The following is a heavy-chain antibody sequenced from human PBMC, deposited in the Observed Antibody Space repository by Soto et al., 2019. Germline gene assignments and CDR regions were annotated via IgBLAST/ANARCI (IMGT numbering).Heavy chain of an antibody. CDR2: SKNKADSYTT. CDR1: GFTFSDHY. V-gene: IGHV3-72*01. J-gene: IGHJ4*02. Sequence: GGALRLSCAASGFTFSDHYMDWGRQAPCKGREWVGRSKNKADSYTTGYAASVKGRFTISRDGSKNSLFLQMNSLKTEDTAVYYCTVWGSGNDFGAAWGQGILVTVSS. CDR3: TVWGSGNDFGAA. D-gene: IGHD3-10*01.